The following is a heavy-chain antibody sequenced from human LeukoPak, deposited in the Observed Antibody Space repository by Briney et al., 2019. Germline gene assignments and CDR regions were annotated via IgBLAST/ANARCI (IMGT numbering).Heavy chain of an antibody. D-gene: IGHD3-22*01. CDR2: IYYSGST. J-gene: IGHJ3*02. CDR1: GGSISSSSYY. Sequence: SETLSLTCTVSGGSISSSSYYWGWIRQPPGKGLEWIGSIYYSGSTYYNPSLKSRVTISVDTSKNQFSLKLSSVTAADTAVYYCASPRSGYIAFDIWGQGAMVTVSS. CDR3: ASPRSGYIAFDI. V-gene: IGHV4-39*07.